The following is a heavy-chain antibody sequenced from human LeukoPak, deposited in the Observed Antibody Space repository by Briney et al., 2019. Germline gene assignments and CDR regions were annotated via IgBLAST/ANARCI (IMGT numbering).Heavy chain of an antibody. CDR3: ARRLDLQNWFDP. V-gene: IGHV1-46*01. J-gene: IGHJ5*02. Sequence: ASVKVSCKASGGTFSSYAISWVRQAPGQGLEWMGIINPSGGSTSYAQKFQGRVTMTRDTSTSTVYMELSSLRSEDTAVYYCARRLDLQNWFDPWGQGTLVTVSS. D-gene: IGHD3-16*01. CDR1: GGTFSSYA. CDR2: INPSGGST.